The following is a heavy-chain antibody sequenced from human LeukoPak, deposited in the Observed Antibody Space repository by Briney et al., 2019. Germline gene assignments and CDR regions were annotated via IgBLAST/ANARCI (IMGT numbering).Heavy chain of an antibody. Sequence: SETLSLTCTVSGGSISGDYWARIRQPPGKGLEWIGNVYYSGSTYYNPSLKSRVTISVDTSKKQFSLKLTSVTAADTAVYYCARRYTGSSKSDYWGQGALVTVSS. J-gene: IGHJ4*02. V-gene: IGHV4-39*01. CDR1: GGSISGDY. CDR2: VYYSGST. CDR3: ARRYTGSSKSDY. D-gene: IGHD1-26*01.